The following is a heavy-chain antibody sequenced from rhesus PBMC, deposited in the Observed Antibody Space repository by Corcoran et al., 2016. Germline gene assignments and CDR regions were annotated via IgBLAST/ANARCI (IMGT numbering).Heavy chain of an antibody. CDR2: VDPEDGEA. D-gene: IGHD2-21*01. CDR3: ATEYCTGSGCYGYLDY. V-gene: IGHV1-111*02. CDR1: GYTFTDYY. J-gene: IGHJ4*01. Sequence: EVQLVQSGAEVKKPGASVKISCKASGYTFTDYYLHWVRPAPGKGLEWMGRVDPEDGEAIHAQKFQDRVNSTADTSTDTAYMELSSLRSEDTAVYYCATEYCTGSGCYGYLDYWGQGVLVTVSS.